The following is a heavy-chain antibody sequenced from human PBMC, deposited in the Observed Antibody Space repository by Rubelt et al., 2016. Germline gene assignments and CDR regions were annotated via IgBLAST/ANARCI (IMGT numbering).Heavy chain of an antibody. CDR3: ARDPDSTLGVSFDI. J-gene: IGHJ3*02. V-gene: IGHV3-33*08. D-gene: IGHD3-10*01. CDR1: GFTFSGHA. CDR2: IWNDGRSK. Sequence: HLVESGGGVVQPGRSLRLSCAASGFTFSGHALHWVRQAPGKGLEWMAIIWNDGRSKYRADSVKGRFTVSRDNSKSTLYLQLNNLRVEDTAVYYCARDPDSTLGVSFDIWGQGKRVTVSS.